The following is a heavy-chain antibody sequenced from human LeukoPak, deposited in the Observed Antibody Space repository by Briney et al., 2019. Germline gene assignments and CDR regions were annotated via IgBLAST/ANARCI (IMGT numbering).Heavy chain of an antibody. Sequence: PSETLSLTCTVSGGSISSYYWSWIRQPPGKGLEWIGYIYYSGSTNYNPSLKSRVTISVDTSKNQFSLKLSSVTAADTAVYYCARVGDSSGYYYVDYWGQGTLVTVSS. V-gene: IGHV4-59*01. CDR3: ARVGDSSGYYYVDY. CDR2: IYYSGST. J-gene: IGHJ4*02. D-gene: IGHD3-22*01. CDR1: GGSISSYY.